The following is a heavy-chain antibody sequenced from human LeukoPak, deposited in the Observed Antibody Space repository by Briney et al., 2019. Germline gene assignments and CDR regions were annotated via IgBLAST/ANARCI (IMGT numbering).Heavy chain of an antibody. J-gene: IGHJ6*01. V-gene: IGHV4-59*01. D-gene: IGHD3-10*01. CDR1: GGSISSDY. Sequence: SETLSLTCTVSGGSISSDYWSWIRPPPGKGLEWIGYIYYSGSTNYNPSLKSRVTISEDTSKNQFSLKLSSVTAADTAVYYCARGFGELVLDHWGPGT. CDR3: ARGFGELVLDH. CDR2: IYYSGST.